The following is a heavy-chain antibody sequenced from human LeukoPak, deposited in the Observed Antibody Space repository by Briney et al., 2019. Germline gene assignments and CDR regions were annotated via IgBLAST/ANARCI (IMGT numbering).Heavy chain of an antibody. CDR2: IISIFGTA. J-gene: IGHJ5*02. CDR3: ARVFGRSGYLFDP. Sequence: SVKVSCKASGGTFSSYAIGWVRQAPGQGLEWMGGIISIFGTANYAQKFQGRVTITTDESTSTAYMELSSLRSEDTAVYYCARVFGRSGYLFDPWGQGTLVTVSS. V-gene: IGHV1-69*05. CDR1: GGTFSSYA. D-gene: IGHD3-3*01.